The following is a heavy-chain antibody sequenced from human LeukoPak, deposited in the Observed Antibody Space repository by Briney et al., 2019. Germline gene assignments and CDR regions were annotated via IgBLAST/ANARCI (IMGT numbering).Heavy chain of an antibody. J-gene: IGHJ6*02. D-gene: IGHD1-7*01. Sequence: PSETLSLTCAVYGGSFSGYYWSWIRQPPGKGLEWIGYIYYSGSTNYNPSLKSRVTISVDTSKNQFSLKLSSVTAADTAVYYCARDLVDWNYGYYYYYGMDVWGQGTTVTVSS. CDR1: GGSFSGYY. V-gene: IGHV4-59*01. CDR2: IYYSGST. CDR3: ARDLVDWNYGYYYYYGMDV.